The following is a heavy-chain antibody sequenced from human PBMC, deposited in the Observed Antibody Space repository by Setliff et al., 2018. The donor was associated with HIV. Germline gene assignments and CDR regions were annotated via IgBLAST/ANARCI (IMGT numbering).Heavy chain of an antibody. V-gene: IGHV1-8*02. CDR1: GYTFTNYG. D-gene: IGHD2-2*01. Sequence: ASVEVSCKASGYTFTNYGISWVRQAPGQGLEWMGWINPNSGGTNYARKFQGRVTMTRDTSISTAYMELSSLRSEDTAVYYCARWVPYWSTTSRYHWLFHCMDVWGKGTTVTVSS. J-gene: IGHJ6*03. CDR3: ARWVPYWSTTSRYHWLFHCMDV. CDR2: INPNSGGT.